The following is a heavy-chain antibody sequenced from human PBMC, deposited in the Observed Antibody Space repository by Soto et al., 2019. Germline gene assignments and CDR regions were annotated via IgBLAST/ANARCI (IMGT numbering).Heavy chain of an antibody. J-gene: IGHJ4*02. CDR2: IYYSGST. CDR3: AREPIGAAGVIDY. D-gene: IGHD6-13*01. Sequence: PSETLSLTCTVSGGSISSYYWSWIRQPPGKGLEWIGYIYYSGSTNYNPSLKSRVTISVDTSKNQFSLKLSSVTAADTAVYYCAREPIGAAGVIDYWGQGTLVTVS. CDR1: GGSISSYY. V-gene: IGHV4-59*01.